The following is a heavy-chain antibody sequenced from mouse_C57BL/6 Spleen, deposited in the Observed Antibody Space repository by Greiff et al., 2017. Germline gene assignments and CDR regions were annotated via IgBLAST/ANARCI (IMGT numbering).Heavy chain of an antibody. Sequence: DVKLVESGGGLVKPGGSLKLSCAASGFTFSSYAMSWVRQTPEKRLAWVATISDGGSYTYSPDNVKGRFTISRDNAKNNLYLQMSHLKSEDTAMYYCAREGARYGNYGYFDVWGTGTTVTVSS. D-gene: IGHD2-10*02. CDR3: AREGARYGNYGYFDV. V-gene: IGHV5-4*01. J-gene: IGHJ1*03. CDR1: GFTFSSYA. CDR2: ISDGGSYT.